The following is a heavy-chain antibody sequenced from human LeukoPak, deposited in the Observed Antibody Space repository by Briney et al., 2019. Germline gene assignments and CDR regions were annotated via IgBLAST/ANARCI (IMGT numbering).Heavy chain of an antibody. V-gene: IGHV1-46*01. Sequence: GASVKVSCKASGYTFTSYYMHWVRQAPGQGLEWMGIINPSGGSTSYAQKFQGRVTMTRDTSTSTVYMELSSLRSEDTAVYYCAREWGAPGQWELLYYFDYWGQGTLVTVSS. CDR1: GYTFTSYY. CDR2: INPSGGST. J-gene: IGHJ4*02. D-gene: IGHD1-26*01. CDR3: AREWGAPGQWELLYYFDY.